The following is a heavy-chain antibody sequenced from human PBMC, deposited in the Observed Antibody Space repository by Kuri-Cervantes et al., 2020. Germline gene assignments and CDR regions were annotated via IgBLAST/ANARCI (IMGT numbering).Heavy chain of an antibody. CDR2: IWYDGSNK. J-gene: IGHJ2*01. V-gene: IGHV3-33*03. CDR1: GFTFSSYG. Sequence: GESLKISCAASGFTFSSYGMHWVRQAPGKGLEWVAVIWYDGSNKYYGDSVKGRFTVSRDNAKNSLFLQMNSLRAEDTAVYYCTKALGWYFDLWGRGTVVTVSS. CDR3: TKALGWYFDL.